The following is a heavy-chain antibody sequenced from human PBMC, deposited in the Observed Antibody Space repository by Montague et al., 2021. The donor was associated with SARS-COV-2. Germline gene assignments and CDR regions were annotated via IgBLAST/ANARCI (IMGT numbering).Heavy chain of an antibody. Sequence: ETLSLTCTVSGGSITRSTSYWGWIRQPPGKGLEWIGSISYTGSTYYNPSLKSRVTISVDTSRNQFSLGLSSVTAADTSAYYCAGHAVVSSWSCAARYYYYGIDVWGRGTPVTVSS. CDR1: GGSITRSTSY. V-gene: IGHV4-39*01. J-gene: IGHJ6*02. D-gene: IGHD6-13*01. CDR3: AGHAVVSSWSCAARYYYYGIDV. CDR2: ISYTGST.